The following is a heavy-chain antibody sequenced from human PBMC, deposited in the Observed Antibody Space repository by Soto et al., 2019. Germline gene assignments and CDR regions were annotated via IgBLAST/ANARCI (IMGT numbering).Heavy chain of an antibody. Sequence: SETLSLTCTVSGGSINSGDYSWTWIRQPPGKGLEWIGYIYHTGTTYYNMSLKSRVTISVDRSKNQFSLKLSSVTAADTAAYYCARGINYYDSSGDSWFDPWGQGTLVTVSS. D-gene: IGHD3-22*01. CDR1: GGSINSGDYS. CDR2: IYHTGTT. J-gene: IGHJ5*02. V-gene: IGHV4-30-2*01. CDR3: ARGINYYDSSGDSWFDP.